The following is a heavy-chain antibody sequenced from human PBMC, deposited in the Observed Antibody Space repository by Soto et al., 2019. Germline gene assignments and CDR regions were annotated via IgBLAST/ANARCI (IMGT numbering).Heavy chain of an antibody. CDR2: ISSSTSYI. J-gene: IGHJ6*03. CDR1: GFTFSSYS. D-gene: IGHD2-15*01. Sequence: EVQLVESGGGLVKPGGSLRLSCAASGFTFSSYSMNWVRQAPGKGLEWFSSISSSTSYIYYADSVKGRFTISRDNAKNSLYLQMNSLRAEDTAVYYCARGYCSGGSCYSNYYYYYYMDVWGKGTTVTVSS. V-gene: IGHV3-21*01. CDR3: ARGYCSGGSCYSNYYYYYYMDV.